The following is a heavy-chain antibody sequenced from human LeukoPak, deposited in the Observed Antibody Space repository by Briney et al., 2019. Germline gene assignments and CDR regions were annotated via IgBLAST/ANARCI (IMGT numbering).Heavy chain of an antibody. CDR2: IDPGNSGA. V-gene: IGHV5-51*01. CDR1: GYSFTSYW. J-gene: IGHJ4*02. Sequence: GESLKISCKGSGYSFTSYWIGWVRQMPGKGLEWMAIIDPGNSGARYSPSFEGPVTISADKSINTACLQWSSLKASDTAMYYCVRRIDYGNSFFVHWGQGTLVTVSS. D-gene: IGHD4-11*01. CDR3: VRRIDYGNSFFVH.